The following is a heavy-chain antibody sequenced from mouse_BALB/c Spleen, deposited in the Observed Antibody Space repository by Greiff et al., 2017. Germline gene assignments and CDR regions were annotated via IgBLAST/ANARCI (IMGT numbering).Heavy chain of an antibody. V-gene: IGHV5-4*02. Sequence: EVQLVESGGGLVKPGGSLKLSCAASGFTFSDYYMYWVRQTPEKRLEWVATISDGGSYTYYPDSVKGRFTISRDNAKNNLYLQMSSLKSEDTAMYYCARRKGAMDYWGQGTSVTVSS. J-gene: IGHJ4*01. CDR1: GFTFSDYY. CDR3: ARRKGAMDY. CDR2: ISDGGSYT.